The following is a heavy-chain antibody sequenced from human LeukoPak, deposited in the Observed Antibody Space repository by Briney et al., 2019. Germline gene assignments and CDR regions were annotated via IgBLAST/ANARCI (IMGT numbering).Heavy chain of an antibody. CDR1: GGTFSSDA. J-gene: IGHJ4*02. V-gene: IGHV1-69*05. D-gene: IGHD5-24*01. CDR3: ARGGNGYNPLDY. Sequence: GASVKVSCKXSGGTFSSDAISWVRQAPGQGLEWMGGIIPIFGTANYAQKFQGRVTITTDESTSTAYMELSSLRSEDTAVYYCARGGNGYNPLDYWGQGTLVTVSS. CDR2: IIPIFGTA.